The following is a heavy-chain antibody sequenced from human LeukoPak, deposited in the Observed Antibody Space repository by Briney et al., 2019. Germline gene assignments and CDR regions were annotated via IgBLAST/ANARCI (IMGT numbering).Heavy chain of an antibody. Sequence: GGSLRLSCVTSGFTFGNFGMYWVRQTPDKGLEWVAVIWYDGSNDDYADSVKGRFTISRDNSESTLYLQMNSLRAEDAAVYYCARGAYYYEDWGQGTLVTVSS. CDR3: ARGAYYYED. D-gene: IGHD3-22*01. CDR1: GFTFGNFG. V-gene: IGHV3-33*01. J-gene: IGHJ4*02. CDR2: IWYDGSND.